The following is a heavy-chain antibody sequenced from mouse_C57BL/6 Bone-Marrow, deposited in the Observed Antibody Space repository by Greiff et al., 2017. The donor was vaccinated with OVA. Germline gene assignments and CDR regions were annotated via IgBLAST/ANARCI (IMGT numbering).Heavy chain of an antibody. CDR1: GYTFTDYY. CDR2: INPNNGGT. J-gene: IGHJ2*01. Sequence: EVQLQQSGPELVKPGASVKISCKASGYTFTDYYMNWVKQSHGKSLEWIGDINPNNGGTSYNQKFKGKATLTVDKSSSTAYMELRSLTSEDSAVYYCARSEIYYDYDGPFDYWGQGTTLTVSS. CDR3: ARSEIYYDYDGPFDY. D-gene: IGHD2-4*01. V-gene: IGHV1-26*01.